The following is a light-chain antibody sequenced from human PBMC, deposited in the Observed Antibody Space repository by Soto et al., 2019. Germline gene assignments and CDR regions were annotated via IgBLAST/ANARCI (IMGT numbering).Light chain of an antibody. J-gene: IGKJ5*01. CDR1: QSIGSN. V-gene: IGKV3-15*01. CDR2: GAS. CDR3: QQYNNWPIT. Sequence: EIVMTQSPATLSVSPGERATLSCRASQSIGSNLAWYQQKPGQSPRLLIYGASTRATGLPARFSGSGSGTEFTLTLSSLQSEDFALYYCQQYNNWPITFGQGTRLEI.